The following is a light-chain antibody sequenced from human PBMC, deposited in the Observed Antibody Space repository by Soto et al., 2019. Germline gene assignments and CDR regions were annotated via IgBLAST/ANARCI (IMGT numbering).Light chain of an antibody. V-gene: IGKV2-28*01. CDR2: LGS. CDR1: QSLLHSNGYNC. Sequence: DIVMTQSPLSLPVTPGEPSSISCRSSQSLLHSNGYNCLDWYLQKPGQSPQLLIYLGSNRASGVPDRFSGSGSGTDFTLKISRVEAEDVGVYYCMQALQTTWTFGQGTKVDIK. J-gene: IGKJ1*01. CDR3: MQALQTTWT.